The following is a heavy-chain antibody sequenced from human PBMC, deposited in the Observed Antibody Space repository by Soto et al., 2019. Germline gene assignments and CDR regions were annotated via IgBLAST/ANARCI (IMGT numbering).Heavy chain of an antibody. D-gene: IGHD5-18*01. CDR2: ISNSGST. CDR1: GGSVTSDEDY. CDR3: ATESGSTYGYFDH. V-gene: IGHV4-30-4*01. Sequence: NPSETLSLTCTVYGGSVTSDEDYWTWIRQSPGKGLEWIGYISNSGSTGYNPSLKTRLSMSVDRSKNQFTLRLASVTAADTAVYFCATESGSTYGYFDHWGQGTQVTVSS. J-gene: IGHJ4*02.